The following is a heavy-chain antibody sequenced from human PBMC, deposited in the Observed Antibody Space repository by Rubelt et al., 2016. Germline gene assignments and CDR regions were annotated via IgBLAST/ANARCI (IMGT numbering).Heavy chain of an antibody. CDR1: GFTFNSHG. Sequence: GGSLRLSCSASGFTFNSHGMHWVRQAPGKGLEWVAFIRYDGSNTYYPNSVKGRFTIARDNSKNTLYLQMDSLRAEDTAVYYCARDVTPEYNRAWFDAFDIWGQGTMVTVSS. V-gene: IGHV3-30*02. D-gene: IGHD1-14*01. CDR3: ARDVTPEYNRAWFDAFDI. CDR2: IRYDGSNT. J-gene: IGHJ3*02.